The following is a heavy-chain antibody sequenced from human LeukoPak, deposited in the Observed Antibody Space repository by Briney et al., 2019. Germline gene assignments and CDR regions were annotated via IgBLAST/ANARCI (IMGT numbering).Heavy chain of an antibody. CDR2: INHSGST. V-gene: IGHV4-34*01. CDR3: VRGRSHYGSGSYFFDY. J-gene: IGHJ4*02. D-gene: IGHD3-10*01. CDR1: GGSFSGYY. Sequence: SETLSLTCAVYGGSFSGYYWSWIRQPPGKGLEWIGEINHSGSTNYNPSLKSRVTISVDTSKNQFSLKLSSVTAADTAVYYCVRGRSHYGSGSYFFDYWGQGTLVTVSS.